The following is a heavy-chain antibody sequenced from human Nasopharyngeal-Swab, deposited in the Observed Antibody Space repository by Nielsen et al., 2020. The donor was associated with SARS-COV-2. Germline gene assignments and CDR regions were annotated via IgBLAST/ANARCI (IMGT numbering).Heavy chain of an antibody. D-gene: IGHD6-19*01. CDR2: IYSGGSST. Sequence: ESLKISCAASGFTFSSYAMSWVRQAPGKGLEWVSVIYSGGSSTYYADSVKGRFTISRDNSKNTLYLQMNSLRAEDTAVYYCAKDGQWHFDYWGQGTLVTVSS. J-gene: IGHJ4*02. CDR3: AKDGQWHFDY. V-gene: IGHV3-23*03. CDR1: GFTFSSYA.